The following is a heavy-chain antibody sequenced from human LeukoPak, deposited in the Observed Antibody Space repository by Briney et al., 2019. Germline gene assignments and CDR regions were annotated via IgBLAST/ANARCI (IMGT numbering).Heavy chain of an antibody. CDR3: ARLPWGVVVLPATDAFDI. CDR1: GGSIRSNNYY. CDR2: IDYSGST. J-gene: IGHJ3*02. D-gene: IGHD2-15*01. Sequence: SETLSFTCTVSGGSIRSNNYYWNWIRQPPGKGLEWIGSIDYSGSTYYNPSLKSRVTISVDTSKNQFSLKLSSVPAADTAVYYCARLPWGVVVLPATDAFDIWGQGTMVTVSS. V-gene: IGHV4-39*01.